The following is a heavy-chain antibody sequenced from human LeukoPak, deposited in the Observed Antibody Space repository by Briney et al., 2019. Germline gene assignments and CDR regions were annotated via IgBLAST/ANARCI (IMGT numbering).Heavy chain of an antibody. V-gene: IGHV4-34*01. CDR1: GGSFSGYC. CDR3: AREEVRGVGSDY. CDR2: INHSGST. J-gene: IGHJ4*02. Sequence: SETLSLTCAVYGGSFSGYCWSWIRQPPGKGLEWIGEINHSGSTNYNPSLKSRVTISVDTSKNQFSLKLSSVTAADTAVYYCAREEVRGVGSDYWGQGTLVTVSS. D-gene: IGHD3-10*01.